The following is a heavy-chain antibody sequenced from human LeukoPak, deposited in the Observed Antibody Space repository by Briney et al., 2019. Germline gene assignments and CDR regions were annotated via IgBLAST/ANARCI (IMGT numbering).Heavy chain of an antibody. V-gene: IGHV3-7*01. J-gene: IGHJ4*02. Sequence: GGSLRLSCEGSGFTFSNYWMGWVRQAPGKGLQWVANIKTDGSEKYYVDSVKGRFTISRDNAKNSLYLQMNSLRAEDTAVYYCAKDLREEPMVRGVDDYWGQGTLVTVSS. CDR2: IKTDGSEK. CDR1: GFTFSNYW. CDR3: AKDLREEPMVRGVDDY. D-gene: IGHD3-10*01.